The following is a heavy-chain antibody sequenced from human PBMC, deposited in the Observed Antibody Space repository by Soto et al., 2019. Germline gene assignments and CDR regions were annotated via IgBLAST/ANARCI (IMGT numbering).Heavy chain of an antibody. CDR1: GFTFSSYA. J-gene: IGHJ4*02. Sequence: GGSLRLSCAASGFTFSSYAMHWVRQAPGKGLEWVAVISSDGRDKHDADSVKGRFTISRDNSKNTLYLQVNSLRPEDTAVYYCVREWFGDSYWGQGTLVTVS. CDR2: ISSDGRDK. CDR3: VREWFGDSY. D-gene: IGHD3-10*01. V-gene: IGHV3-30*04.